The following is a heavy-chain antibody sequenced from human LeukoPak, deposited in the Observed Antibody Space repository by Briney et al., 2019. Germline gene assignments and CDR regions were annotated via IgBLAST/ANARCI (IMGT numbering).Heavy chain of an antibody. J-gene: IGHJ4*02. CDR2: ISSSSYI. V-gene: IGHV3-21*01. D-gene: IGHD6-13*01. Sequence: GGSLRLSCAASGFTLSSYSMNWVRQAPGKGLEWVSSISSSSYIYYADSVKGRFTISRDNAKNSLYLQMNSLRAEDTAVYYCAGGHSSSWYYFDYWGQGTLVTVSS. CDR1: GFTLSSYS. CDR3: AGGHSSSWYYFDY.